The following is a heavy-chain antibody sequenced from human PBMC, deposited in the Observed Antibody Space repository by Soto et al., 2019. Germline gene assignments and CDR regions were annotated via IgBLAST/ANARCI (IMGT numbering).Heavy chain of an antibody. CDR2: INPSGGYT. J-gene: IGHJ4*02. Sequence: ASVKVSCKASGYTFTGYAMHWVRQAPGQGLEWLGIINPSGGYTTYAQRFLGRVTMTSDTSTSTVHMELGSLTSEDTAVYYCARAGGLGAVAVDYWGQGTLVTVSS. V-gene: IGHV1-46*01. D-gene: IGHD6-19*01. CDR1: GYTFTGYA. CDR3: ARAGGLGAVAVDY.